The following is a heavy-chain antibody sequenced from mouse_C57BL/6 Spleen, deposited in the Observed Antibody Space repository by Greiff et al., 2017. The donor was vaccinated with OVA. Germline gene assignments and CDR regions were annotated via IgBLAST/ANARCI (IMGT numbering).Heavy chain of an antibody. CDR2: IYPGSGST. D-gene: IGHD1-1*01. J-gene: IGHJ4*01. CDR3: ASYYYCSSYDAMDY. V-gene: IGHV1-55*01. Sequence: QVQLQQPGAELVKPGASVKMSCKASGYTFTSYWITWVKQRPGQGLEWIGDIYPGSGSTNYNEKFKGKATLTVDTSSRTAYMQLSSLTSEDSAVYYCASYYYCSSYDAMDYWGQGTSVTVSS. CDR1: GYTFTSYW.